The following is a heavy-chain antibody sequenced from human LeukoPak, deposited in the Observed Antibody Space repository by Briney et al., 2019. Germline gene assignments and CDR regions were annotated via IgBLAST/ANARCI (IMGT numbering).Heavy chain of an antibody. V-gene: IGHV4-39*01. J-gene: IGHJ2*01. CDR1: GGSISSSDYY. D-gene: IGHD3-10*01. CDR2: IFYTGTT. Sequence: PSETLSLTCSVSGGSISSSDYYWVWIRQPPGKGLEWIANIFYTGTTHYNPSLKSRVTISVDTSKNQFSLNLTSVTAADTAVYYCARGQDIWFGEAWYFDLWGRGTLATVSS. CDR3: ARGQDIWFGEAWYFDL.